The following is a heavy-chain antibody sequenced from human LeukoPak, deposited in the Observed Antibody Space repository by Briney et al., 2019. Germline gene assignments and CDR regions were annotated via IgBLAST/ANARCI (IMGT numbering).Heavy chain of an antibody. CDR3: ARVDYTDEGFAY. CDR2: IKHDGSEK. D-gene: IGHD4-11*01. CDR1: GFTFKNYW. Sequence: GGSLRLSCAASGFTFKNYWMTWVRQAPGKGPEWVANIKHDGSEKNYVDSVKGRFTISRDNAKNSLSLQMNSLRAEDTALYYCARVDYTDEGFAYWGQGTLVTVSS. V-gene: IGHV3-7*01. J-gene: IGHJ4*02.